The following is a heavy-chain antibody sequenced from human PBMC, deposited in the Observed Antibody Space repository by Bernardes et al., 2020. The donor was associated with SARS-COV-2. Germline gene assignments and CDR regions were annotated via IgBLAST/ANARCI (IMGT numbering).Heavy chain of an antibody. CDR2: ISARNGKA. CDR3: ARVVVTIFGVAEYYFYGMDV. J-gene: IGHJ6*02. CDR1: GYTFTTYV. Sequence: ASVKVSCKASGYTFTTYVITWVRQAPGQGLEWMGWISARNGKANYAQKFQGRVTMTIDTSTTTAHMEMRSLRSDDTALYFCARVVVTIFGVAEYYFYGMDVWGQGTTVTVSS. D-gene: IGHD3-3*01. V-gene: IGHV1-18*01.